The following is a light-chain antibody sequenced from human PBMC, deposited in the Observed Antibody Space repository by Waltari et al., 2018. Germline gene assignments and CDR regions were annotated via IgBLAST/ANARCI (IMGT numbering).Light chain of an antibody. J-gene: IGKJ4*01. CDR3: QMYNRALT. CDR2: AAS. Sequence: DFQMTQSPSSLSASVGDRVTITCRASQDISNFLAWYQQKPGKVPKLLIYAASTLQSGIPSRFSGRGSGTDFALTISSLQPEDVATYYCQMYNRALTFGGGTKVEIK. CDR1: QDISNF. V-gene: IGKV1-27*01.